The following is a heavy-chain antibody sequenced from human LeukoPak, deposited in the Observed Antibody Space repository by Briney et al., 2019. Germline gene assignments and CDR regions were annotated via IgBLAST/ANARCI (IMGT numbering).Heavy chain of an antibody. J-gene: IGHJ4*02. Sequence: SETLSLTCTVSGGSINSSSYYWGWIRQPAGKGLEWIGRVYTSGRTNYIPSLKSRVTISLDTSNKQFSLKLSSVTAADTAVYYCARGSNWNSYDYWGQGTLVTVSS. CDR3: ARGSNWNSYDY. D-gene: IGHD1-1*01. CDR2: VYTSGRT. CDR1: GGSINSSSYY. V-gene: IGHV4-61*02.